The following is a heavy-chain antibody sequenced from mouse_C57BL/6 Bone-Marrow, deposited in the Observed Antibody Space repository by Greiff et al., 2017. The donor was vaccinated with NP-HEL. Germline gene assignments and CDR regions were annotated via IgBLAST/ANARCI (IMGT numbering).Heavy chain of an antibody. CDR3: ARYYYGSNWYFDV. V-gene: IGHV1-22*01. J-gene: IGHJ1*03. CDR2: INPNNGGT. CDR1: GYTFTDYN. Sequence: DVQLVESGPELVKPGASVKMSCKASGYTFTDYNMHWVKQSHGKSLEWIGYINPNNGGTSYNQKFKGKATLTVNKSSSTAYMELRSLTSEDSAVYYCARYYYGSNWYFDVWGTGTTVTVSS. D-gene: IGHD1-1*01.